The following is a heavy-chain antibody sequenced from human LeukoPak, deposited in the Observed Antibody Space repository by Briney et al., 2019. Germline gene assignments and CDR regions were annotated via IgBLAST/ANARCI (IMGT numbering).Heavy chain of an antibody. D-gene: IGHD3-10*01. CDR2: IYYSGST. CDR3: AAGGDEFAY. J-gene: IGHJ4*02. V-gene: IGHV4-39*01. CDR1: GGSISSSSYY. Sequence: PSETLSLTCTVSGGSISSSSYYWGWIRQPPGKGLEWIGSIYYSGSTYYNPSLKSRVTISVDTSKNRFSLKLSSVTAADTALYYCAAGGDEFAYWGQGTLVTVSS.